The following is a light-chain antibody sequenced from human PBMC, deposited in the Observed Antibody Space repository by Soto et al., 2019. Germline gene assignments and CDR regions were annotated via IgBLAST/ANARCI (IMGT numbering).Light chain of an antibody. CDR2: GTS. CDR1: QSVSSSY. V-gene: IGKV3-20*01. J-gene: IGKJ4*02. Sequence: EIVLTQSPGTLSLSPGERATLSCRASQSVSSSYLAWYQQKPGQAPRLLMYGTSSRATGIPDRFSGSRSGTGFTLTISRLEPEDFAVCYCQQDDNSRGTFGEGTKVEIK. CDR3: QQDDNSRGT.